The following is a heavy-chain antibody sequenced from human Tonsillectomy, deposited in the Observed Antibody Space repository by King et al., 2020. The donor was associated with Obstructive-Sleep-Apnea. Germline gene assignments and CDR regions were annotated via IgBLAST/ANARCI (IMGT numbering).Heavy chain of an antibody. J-gene: IGHJ4*02. Sequence: VQLVESGGGLVKPGGSLRLSCAASGFTFSNAWMSWVRQAPGKGLEWVGRMKNNLDGGTSDYAAPVKGRFTISRDDSKNTLYLQMNSLKTEDTAVYYCTTINQRVSYWGQGTLVIVSS. D-gene: IGHD1-14*01. V-gene: IGHV3-15*01. CDR3: TTINQRVSY. CDR1: GFTFSNAW. CDR2: MKNNLDGGTS.